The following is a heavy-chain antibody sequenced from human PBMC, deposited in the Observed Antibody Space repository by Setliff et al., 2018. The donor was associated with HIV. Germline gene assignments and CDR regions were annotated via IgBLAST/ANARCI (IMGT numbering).Heavy chain of an antibody. Sequence: SETLSLTCTVSGGSISSHYWSWIRQPPGKGLEWIGSIYYSGSTNYNPSLKSRVTISVDTSKNQFSPKLSSVTAADTAVYFCGRGRSSWYNTDPYYFDLWGQGALVTVSS. J-gene: IGHJ4*02. CDR1: GGSISSHY. CDR2: IYYSGST. V-gene: IGHV4-59*11. D-gene: IGHD1-1*01. CDR3: GRGRSSWYNTDPYYFDL.